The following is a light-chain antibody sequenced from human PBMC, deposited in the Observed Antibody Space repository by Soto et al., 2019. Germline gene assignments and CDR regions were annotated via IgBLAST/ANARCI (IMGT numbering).Light chain of an antibody. CDR2: TAS. V-gene: IGKV1-5*03. CDR3: QQFSSGST. J-gene: IGKJ1*01. Sequence: DIQMTQSPSTLSASVGDRVTITCRASQSISSWLAWYQQKPGKAPKLLISTASNLENGVPSRFSGRGSGTAFTLTISSLQPDDFATYYCQQFSSGSTFGKGTKVEIK. CDR1: QSISSW.